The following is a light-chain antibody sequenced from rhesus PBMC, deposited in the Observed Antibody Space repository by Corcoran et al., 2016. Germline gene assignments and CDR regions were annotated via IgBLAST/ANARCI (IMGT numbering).Light chain of an antibody. CDR3: QETSNLSPFT. CDR2: GAS. CDR1: QSVSSY. V-gene: IGKV3-31*02. Sequence: EIVMTQSPATLSLSQGETATISCRTSQSVSSYLAWYQQKPGQAPRPLIYGASSRATGIPTRFSGSGSGTDFTITISSLEPEAFAVYYCQETSNLSPFTFGPGTKLDIK. J-gene: IGKJ3*01.